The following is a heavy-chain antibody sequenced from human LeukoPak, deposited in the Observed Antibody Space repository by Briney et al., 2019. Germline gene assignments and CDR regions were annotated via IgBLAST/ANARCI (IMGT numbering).Heavy chain of an antibody. J-gene: IGHJ3*02. V-gene: IGHV4-30-4*08. CDR1: GGSISSGDYY. CDR2: IYYSGST. CDR3: ATHSSGYDSGNDAFDI. Sequence: SQTLSHTCTVSGGSISSGDYYWRWLRQLPGKGLEWIGYIYYSGSTYYNPSLKSRVTISVDTSKNRFSLKLSSVTAADTAVYYCATHSSGYDSGNDAFDIWGQGTMVTVSS. D-gene: IGHD3-22*01.